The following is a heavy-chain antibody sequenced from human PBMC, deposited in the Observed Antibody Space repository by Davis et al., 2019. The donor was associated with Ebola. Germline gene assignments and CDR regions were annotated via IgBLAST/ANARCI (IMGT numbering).Heavy chain of an antibody. Sequence: PGGSLRLSCAASGFTFSSYAMHWVRQAPGKGLEYVSGISSNGGSTYYANPVKGRFTISRGNSKNTLYLQMGSLRAEDMAVYYCARGGTVVYYYGMDVWGQGTTVTVSS. CDR1: GFTFSSYA. J-gene: IGHJ6*02. V-gene: IGHV3-64*01. CDR2: ISSNGGST. D-gene: IGHD4-11*01. CDR3: ARGGTVVYYYGMDV.